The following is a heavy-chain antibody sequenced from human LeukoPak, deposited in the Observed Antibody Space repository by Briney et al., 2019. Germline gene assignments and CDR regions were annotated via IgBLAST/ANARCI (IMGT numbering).Heavy chain of an antibody. V-gene: IGHV5-51*01. CDR2: IYPGDSDT. D-gene: IGHD6-13*01. CDR3: ARHVIAAAGTGWFDP. CDR1: GYSFTSYW. J-gene: IGHJ5*02. Sequence: GESLKISCKGSGYSFTSYWIGWVRQMPGKGLEWMGIIYPGDSDTRYSPSFQGQVTTSADKSISTAYLQWSSLKASDTAMYYCARHVIAAAGTGWFDPWGQGTLVTVSS.